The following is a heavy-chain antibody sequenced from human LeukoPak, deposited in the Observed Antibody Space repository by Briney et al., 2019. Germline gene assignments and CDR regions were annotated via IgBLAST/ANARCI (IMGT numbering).Heavy chain of an antibody. J-gene: IGHJ3*02. CDR2: IYYSGST. V-gene: IGHV4-39*02. D-gene: IGHD2-15*01. CDR3: ARDPYPQDIVVVVAAGGAI. CDR1: GGSISSSRYY. Sequence: SETLSLTCTVSGGSISSSRYYWGWIRQPPGKGLEWIGTIYYSGSTFYNPPLKSRVTISVDTSKNQFSLKLSSVTAADTAVYYCARDPYPQDIVVVVAAGGAIWGQGTMVTVSS.